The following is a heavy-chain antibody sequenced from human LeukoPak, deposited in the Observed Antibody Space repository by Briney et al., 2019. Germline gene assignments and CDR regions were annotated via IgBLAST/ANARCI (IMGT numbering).Heavy chain of an antibody. V-gene: IGHV1-2*06. CDR3: ARGQPYGDYNWFDL. CDR2: INSNTGGT. J-gene: IGHJ5*02. Sequence: ASVKVSCKASGYTFTGYFMHWVRQAPGQGLEWMGRINSNTGGTTYAQKIQGRVTMTRDTSITTAHMELSRLKSDDTAVYYCARGQPYGDYNWFDLWGQGALVTVSS. D-gene: IGHD4-17*01. CDR1: GYTFTGYF.